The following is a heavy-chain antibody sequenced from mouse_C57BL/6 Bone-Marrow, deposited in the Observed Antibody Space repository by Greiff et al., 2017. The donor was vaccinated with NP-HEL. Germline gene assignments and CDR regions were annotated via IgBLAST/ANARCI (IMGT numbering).Heavy chain of an antibody. CDR3: ATYGNYESAMDY. CDR1: GFTFSDYY. D-gene: IGHD2-1*01. Sequence: EVKVVESGGGLVQPGGSLKLSCAASGFTFSDYYMYWVRQTPEKRLEWVAYISNGGGSTYYPDTVKGRFTISRDNAKNTLYLQMSRLKSEDTAMYYCATYGNYESAMDYWGQGTSVTVSS. V-gene: IGHV5-12*01. J-gene: IGHJ4*01. CDR2: ISNGGGST.